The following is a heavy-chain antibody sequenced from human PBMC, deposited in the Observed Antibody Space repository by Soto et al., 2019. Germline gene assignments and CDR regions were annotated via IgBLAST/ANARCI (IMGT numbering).Heavy chain of an antibody. J-gene: IGHJ3*02. CDR1: GFTFSSYG. CDR3: ARDMTDAFDI. CDR2: IWYDGSNK. Sequence: QVQLVESGGGVVQPGRSLRLSCAASGFTFSSYGMHWVRQAPGKGLEWVAVIWYDGSNKYYADSVKGRFTISRDNSKNPLELQMNSLRAEDTAVYYCARDMTDAFDIWGQGTMVTVSS. V-gene: IGHV3-33*01.